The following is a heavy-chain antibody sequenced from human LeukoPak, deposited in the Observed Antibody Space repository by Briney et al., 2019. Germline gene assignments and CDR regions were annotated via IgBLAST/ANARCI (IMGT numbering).Heavy chain of an antibody. J-gene: IGHJ4*02. D-gene: IGHD2-2*01. CDR2: INPNSGGA. Sequence: ASVKVSCKASGYTFTGYYMHWVRQAPGQGLEWMGWINPNSGGANYAQKFQGRVTMTRDTSISTAYMELSRLRSDDTAVYYCARGRGTTSSNFDYWGQGNLVTVSS. V-gene: IGHV1-2*02. CDR3: ARGRGTTSSNFDY. CDR1: GYTFTGYY.